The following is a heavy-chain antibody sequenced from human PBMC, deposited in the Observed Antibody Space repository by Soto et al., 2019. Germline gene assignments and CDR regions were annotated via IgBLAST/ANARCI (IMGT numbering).Heavy chain of an antibody. CDR3: ARDGSRYDILTGNNWFDP. V-gene: IGHV1-18*01. CDR2: ISAYNGNT. Sequence: ASVKGSCKASGYTFTSYDINWVRQATGQGLEWMGWISAYNGNTNYAQKLQGRVTMTTDTSTSTAYMELRSLRSDDTAVYYCARDGSRYDILTGNNWFDPWGQGTQVTVSS. CDR1: GYTFTSYD. D-gene: IGHD3-9*01. J-gene: IGHJ5*02.